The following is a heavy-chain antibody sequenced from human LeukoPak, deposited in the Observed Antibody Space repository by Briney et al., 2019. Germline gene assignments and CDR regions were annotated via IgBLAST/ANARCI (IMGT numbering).Heavy chain of an antibody. CDR2: ISYDGSNK. J-gene: IGHJ4*02. CDR3: ARKNWNGDFDY. CDR1: GFTFSSYA. Sequence: GGSLRLSCAASGFTFSSYAMHWVRQAPGKGLEWVAVISYDGSNKYYADSVKGRFTISRDNSKNTLYLQMNSLRAEDTAVYYCARKNWNGDFDYWGQGTLVTVSS. V-gene: IGHV3-30*04. D-gene: IGHD1-1*01.